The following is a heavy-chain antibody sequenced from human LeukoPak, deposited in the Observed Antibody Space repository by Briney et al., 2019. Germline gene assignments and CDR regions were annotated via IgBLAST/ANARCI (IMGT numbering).Heavy chain of an antibody. CDR3: ARAQNDVDTFDY. CDR2: INAGNGNT. V-gene: IGHV1-3*01. D-gene: IGHD5-18*01. CDR1: GYTFTSYA. Sequence: ASVKVSCKASGYTFTSYAVHWVRQAPGQRLEWMGWINAGNGNTKYSQKFQGRVTITRDTSASTAYMELSSLRSEDTAVYYCARAQNDVDTFDYWGQGTLVTVSS. J-gene: IGHJ4*02.